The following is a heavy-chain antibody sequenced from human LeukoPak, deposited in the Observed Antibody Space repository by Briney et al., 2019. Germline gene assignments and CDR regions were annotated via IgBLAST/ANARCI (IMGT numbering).Heavy chain of an antibody. D-gene: IGHD6-19*01. CDR2: IYYSGST. CDR1: GGSISSGSYY. J-gene: IGHJ6*04. V-gene: IGHV4-39*07. CDR3: ARAVAVAGIRVDV. Sequence: SETLSLTCTVSGGSISSGSYYWGWIRQPPGKGLEWIGSIYYSGSTYYNPSLKSRVTISVDTSKNQFSLKLSSVTAADTAVYYCARAVAVAGIRVDVWGKGTTVTVSS.